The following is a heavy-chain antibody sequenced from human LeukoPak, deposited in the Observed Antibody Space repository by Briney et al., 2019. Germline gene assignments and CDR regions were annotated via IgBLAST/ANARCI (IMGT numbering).Heavy chain of an antibody. CDR3: ARDSGSSPSDWFDP. Sequence: PSETLSLTCTVSGASISSGNYYWSWVRQSAGKGLEWIGRIYTTGSSNYNPSLKSRVTISLDTSKNQFSLKLSSVTAADTAVYYCARDSGSSPSDWFDPWGQGTLVTVSS. CDR2: IYTTGSS. D-gene: IGHD1-26*01. V-gene: IGHV4-61*02. CDR1: GASISSGNYY. J-gene: IGHJ5*02.